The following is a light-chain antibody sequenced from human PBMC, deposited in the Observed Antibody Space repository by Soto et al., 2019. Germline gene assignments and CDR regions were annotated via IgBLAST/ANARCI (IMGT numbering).Light chain of an antibody. J-gene: IGKJ2*01. Sequence: DIVMTQSPDSLAVSLGERATINCKSSQSVLYSSNNKNYLAWYQQKPGQPPKVLIYWASTRESGVPDRFSGSGSGKDFTLTISSLQAEDVAVYYCQQYYSTPRTFGQGTKLEIK. V-gene: IGKV4-1*01. CDR3: QQYYSTPRT. CDR1: QSVLYSSNNKNY. CDR2: WAS.